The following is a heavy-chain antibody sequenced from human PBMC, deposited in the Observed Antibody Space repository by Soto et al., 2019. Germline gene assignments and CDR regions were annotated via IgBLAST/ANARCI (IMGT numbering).Heavy chain of an antibody. J-gene: IGHJ3*02. CDR1: GGSISSGGYY. CDR3: ARAVGGYDLWNAFDI. V-gene: IGHV4-31*03. CDR2: IYYSGST. Sequence: QVQLQESGPGLVKPSQTLSLTCTVSGGSISSGGYYWRWIRQHPGKGLEWIGYIYYSGSTYYNPSLKSRVTISVDTSKNQFSLKLSSVTAADTAVYYCARAVGGYDLWNAFDIWGQVTMVTVSS. D-gene: IGHD5-12*01.